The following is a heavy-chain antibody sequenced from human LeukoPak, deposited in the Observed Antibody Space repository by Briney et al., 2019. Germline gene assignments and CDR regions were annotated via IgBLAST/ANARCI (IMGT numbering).Heavy chain of an antibody. J-gene: IGHJ4*02. V-gene: IGHV1-46*01. CDR2: INPNGGST. CDR1: GYTFTTCY. D-gene: IGHD6-25*01. Sequence: ASVKVSCKASGYTFTTCYMHWVRQAPGQGLEWMGIINPNGGSTSYAQKFQGRVTMTRDMSTSTVYMEPSSLRSEDTAVYYCTRGARRSASGDYFDYWGQGTLVTVSS. CDR3: TRGARRSASGDYFDY.